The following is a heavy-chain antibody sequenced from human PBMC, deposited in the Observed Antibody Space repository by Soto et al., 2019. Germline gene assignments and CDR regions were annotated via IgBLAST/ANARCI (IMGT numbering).Heavy chain of an antibody. D-gene: IGHD2-2*01. V-gene: IGHV4-4*02. Sequence: TSETLSLTCAVPGGSISSSNWWSWVRQPPGKGLEWIGEIYHSGSTNYNPSLKSRVTISVDKSKNQFSLKLSSVTAADTAVYYCAKQMIDCSSTSCYGRLDYWGQGTLVTVSS. CDR3: AKQMIDCSSTSCYGRLDY. CDR2: IYHSGST. CDR1: GGSISSSNW. J-gene: IGHJ4*02.